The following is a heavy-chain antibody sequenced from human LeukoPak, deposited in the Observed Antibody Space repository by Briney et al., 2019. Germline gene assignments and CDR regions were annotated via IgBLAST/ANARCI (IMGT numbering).Heavy chain of an antibody. CDR3: ARRAGTFFDI. CDR1: GFTFSSYA. J-gene: IGHJ3*02. Sequence: GGSLRLSCAGSGFTFSSYAMSWVRQAPGKGLEWVANIKQDGSEKYYVDSVKGRFTISRDNAKNSLYLQMNSLRAEDTAVYYCARRAGTFFDIWGQGTMVTVSS. CDR2: IKQDGSEK. V-gene: IGHV3-7*05.